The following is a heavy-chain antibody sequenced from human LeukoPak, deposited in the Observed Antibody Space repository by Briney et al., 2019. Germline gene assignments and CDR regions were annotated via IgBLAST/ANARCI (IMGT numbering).Heavy chain of an antibody. D-gene: IGHD4-17*01. V-gene: IGHV4-61*01. Sequence: PSETLSLTCTVSGYSISSGYYWGWIRQPPGKGLEWIGYIYYSGSTNYNPSLKSRVTISVDTSKNQFSLKLSSVTAADTAVYYCARSNYGDYFDYWGQGTLVTVSS. J-gene: IGHJ4*02. CDR2: IYYSGST. CDR3: ARSNYGDYFDY. CDR1: GYSISSGYY.